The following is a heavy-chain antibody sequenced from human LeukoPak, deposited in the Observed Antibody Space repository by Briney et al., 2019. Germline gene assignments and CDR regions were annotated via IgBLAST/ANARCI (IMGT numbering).Heavy chain of an antibody. J-gene: IGHJ4*02. V-gene: IGHV1-18*01. CDR1: GYTFSSYG. D-gene: IGHD1-26*01. CDR2: VNGYNGNT. CDR3: AKNGGGSYYSD. Sequence: ASVKVSCKASGYTFSSYGIIWAGQAPGHGLEGMGGVNGYNGNTNYAQKPHARVAMTTDTSTSTPYVELRSSGTADAAVYYCAKNGGGSYYSDWGQGTLVTVSS.